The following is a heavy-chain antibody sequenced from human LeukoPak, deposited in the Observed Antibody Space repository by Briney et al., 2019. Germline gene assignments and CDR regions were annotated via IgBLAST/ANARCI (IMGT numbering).Heavy chain of an antibody. CDR3: AKVPLDSGSYWRKNYYYYMDV. CDR1: GFTFSSYD. CDR2: IRYDGSNK. V-gene: IGHV3-30*02. D-gene: IGHD3-10*01. J-gene: IGHJ6*03. Sequence: PGGSLRLSCAASGFTFSSYDIHWVRQAPGKGLEWVAFIRYDGSNKYYADSVRGRFTISRDNSKNTLYLHMNSLRVEDTAVYYCAKVPLDSGSYWRKNYYYYMDVWGKGTTVTISS.